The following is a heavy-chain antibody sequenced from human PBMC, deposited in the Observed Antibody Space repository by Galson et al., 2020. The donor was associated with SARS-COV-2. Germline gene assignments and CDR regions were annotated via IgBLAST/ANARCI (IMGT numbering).Heavy chain of an antibody. CDR2: ISYDGSNN. CDR3: AKDIRAYSSSRGPCDY. D-gene: IGHD6-19*01. CDR1: GFTFSSYG. J-gene: IGHJ4*02. V-gene: IGHV3-30*18. Sequence: GGSLRLSCAASGFTFSSYGMHWVRQAPGKGLEWVAVISYDGSNNYYADSVKGRFTISRDNSKNTLYLQMNSLRAEDTAVYYCAKDIRAYSSSRGPCDYWGQGTLVTVSS.